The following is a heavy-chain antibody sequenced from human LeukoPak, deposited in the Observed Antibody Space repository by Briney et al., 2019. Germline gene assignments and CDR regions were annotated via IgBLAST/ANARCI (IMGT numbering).Heavy chain of an antibody. J-gene: IGHJ4*02. CDR3: AGRAAGYDY. CDR1: GFTFDDYA. CDR2: ISWNSGSI. Sequence: GGSLRLSCAASGFTFDDYAMHWVRQAPGKGLEWVSGISWNSGSIGYADSVKGRFTISRDNAKNSLYLQMNSLRAEDTALYHCAGRAAGYDYWGQGTLVTVSS. V-gene: IGHV3-9*01. D-gene: IGHD6-13*01.